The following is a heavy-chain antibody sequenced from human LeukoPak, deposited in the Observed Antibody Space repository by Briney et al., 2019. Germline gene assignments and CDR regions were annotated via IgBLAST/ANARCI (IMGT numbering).Heavy chain of an antibody. D-gene: IGHD2-15*01. CDR1: GGSISSSSYY. CDR2: IYYSGST. V-gene: IGHV4-39*07. J-gene: IGHJ4*02. Sequence: SETLSLTCTVSGGSISSSSYYWGWIRQPLGKGLEWIGSIYYSGSTYYNPSLKSRVTISVDTSKNQFSLKLSSVTAADTAVYYCARDQVVVAAADYWGQGTLVTVSS. CDR3: ARDQVVVAAADY.